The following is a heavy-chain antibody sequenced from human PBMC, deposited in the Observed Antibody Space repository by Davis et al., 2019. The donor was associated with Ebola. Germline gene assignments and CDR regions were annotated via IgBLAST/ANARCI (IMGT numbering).Heavy chain of an antibody. CDR1: GFTVSSNY. CDR2: IYSGGST. Sequence: GESLKISCAASGFTVSSNYMSWVRQAPGKGLEWVSVIYSGGSTYYADSVKGRFTISRHNSKNTLYLQMNSLKTEDTAVYYCTRHADSGYDEDWGQGTLVTVSS. V-gene: IGHV3-53*01. D-gene: IGHD5-12*01. J-gene: IGHJ4*02. CDR3: TRHADSGYDED.